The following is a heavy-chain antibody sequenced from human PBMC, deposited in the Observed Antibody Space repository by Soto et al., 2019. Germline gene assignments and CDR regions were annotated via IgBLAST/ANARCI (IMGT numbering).Heavy chain of an antibody. CDR2: VYFTGST. V-gene: IGHV4-59*01. CDR3: ARSLATPATNIDY. Sequence: SETLSLTCTVSGDSINGYYWSWIRQPPGKGLEWLGYVYFTGSTNYNPTLNSRVTISVSTSKKQFSLRLTSVTAADTAVYYGARSLATPATNIDYWGQGTLVTVSS. J-gene: IGHJ4*02. CDR1: GDSINGYY. D-gene: IGHD6-6*01.